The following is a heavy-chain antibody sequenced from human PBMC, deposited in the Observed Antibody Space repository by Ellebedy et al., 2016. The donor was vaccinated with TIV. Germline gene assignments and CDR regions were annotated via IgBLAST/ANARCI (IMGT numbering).Heavy chain of an antibody. J-gene: IGHJ4*02. CDR3: ARTYYDFWSGFSAPYYFDY. D-gene: IGHD3-3*01. Sequence: LETLSLTCTVSGGSISSSSYYWGWIRQPPGKGLEWIGTIYYSGSTYYNPSLKSRVTISVDTSKNQFSLKLTSVTAADTAVYYCARTYYDFWSGFSAPYYFDYWGQGTLVTVSS. V-gene: IGHV4-39*01. CDR2: IYYSGST. CDR1: GGSISSSSYY.